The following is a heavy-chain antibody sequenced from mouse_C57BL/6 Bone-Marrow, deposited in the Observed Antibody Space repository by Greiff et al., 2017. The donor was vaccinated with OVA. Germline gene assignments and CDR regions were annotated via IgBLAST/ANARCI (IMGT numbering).Heavy chain of an antibody. CDR2: INSDGGST. V-gene: IGHV5-2*01. CDR1: EYEFPSHD. CDR3: ARHEGAYGNYLGWFAY. Sequence: DVKLVESGGGLVQPGESLKLSCESNEYEFPSHDMSWVRKTPEKRLELVAAINSDGGSTYYPDTMERRFIISRDNTKKTLYLQMSSLRSEDTALYYGARHEGAYGNYLGWFAYWGQGTLVTVSA. D-gene: IGHD2-1*01. J-gene: IGHJ3*01.